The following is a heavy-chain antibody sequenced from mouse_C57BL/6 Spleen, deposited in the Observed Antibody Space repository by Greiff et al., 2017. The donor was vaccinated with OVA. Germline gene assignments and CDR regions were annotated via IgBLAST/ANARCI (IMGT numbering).Heavy chain of an antibody. CDR1: GYTFTEYT. D-gene: IGHD4-1*01. J-gene: IGHJ1*03. CDR2: FYPGSGSI. V-gene: IGHV1-62-2*01. Sequence: LEESGAELVKPGASVKLSCKASGYTFTEYTIHWVKQRSGQGLEWIGWFYPGSGSIKYNEKFKDKATLTADKSSSTVYMELSRLTSEDSAVYFCARHEELTGTPYWYFDVWGTGTTVTVSS. CDR3: ARHEELTGTPYWYFDV.